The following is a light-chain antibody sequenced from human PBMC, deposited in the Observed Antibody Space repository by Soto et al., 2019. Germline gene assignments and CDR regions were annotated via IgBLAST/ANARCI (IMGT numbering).Light chain of an antibody. CDR1: QSIDSS. J-gene: IGKJ1*01. V-gene: IGKV1-5*01. Sequence: DIQMTHSPSTLSASVGDRVTITCRASQSIDSSLAWYQQKPRKGPKLLIYDASTLVSGGSSRFSGGGFGTEFALTIRSLKPDDFATFSYQQYISYGTFGQGTK. CDR2: DAS. CDR3: QQYISYGT.